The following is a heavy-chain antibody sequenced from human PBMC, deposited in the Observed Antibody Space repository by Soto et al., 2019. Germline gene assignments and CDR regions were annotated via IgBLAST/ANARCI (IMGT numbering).Heavy chain of an antibody. CDR2: ISAYNDHT. CDR1: GYTLTTYG. V-gene: IGHV1-18*01. D-gene: IGHD1-1*01. CDR3: ARGTYFDY. J-gene: IGHJ4*02. Sequence: QVQLVQSGAEVKKPGASVKVSCKASGYTLTTYGVSWVRQAPGQGLEWVGWISAYNDHTNYAQKLQGRVTMTTDTSTSTAYMELRSMRSDDTAVYSCARGTYFDYWGQGTLVTVSS.